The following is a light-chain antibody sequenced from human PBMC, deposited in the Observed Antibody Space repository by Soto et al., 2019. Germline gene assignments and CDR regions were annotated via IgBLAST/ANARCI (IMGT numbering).Light chain of an antibody. CDR3: QSYDSSLSGHNYV. CDR1: SSNIGAGYD. Sequence: VLTQPPSVSGAPGQRVTISCTGSSSNIGAGYDVHWYQQLPGTAPKLLIYGNSNRPSGVPDRFSGSKSGTSASLAITGLQAEDEADYYCQSYDSSLSGHNYVFGTGTKVTVL. V-gene: IGLV1-40*01. J-gene: IGLJ1*01. CDR2: GNS.